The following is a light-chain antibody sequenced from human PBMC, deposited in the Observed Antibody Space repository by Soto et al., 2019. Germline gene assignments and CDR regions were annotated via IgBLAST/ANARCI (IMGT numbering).Light chain of an antibody. CDR3: QQYGSSPIT. Sequence: EIVMTQSPATLSVSPGERATVPCRASQSVRNNLAWYQQKPGQAPRLLIHGASTRATGIPARFSGSGYGTDFTLTISRLEPEDFAVYYCQQYGSSPITFGQGTRLEIK. CDR2: GAS. CDR1: QSVRNN. J-gene: IGKJ5*01. V-gene: IGKV3-15*01.